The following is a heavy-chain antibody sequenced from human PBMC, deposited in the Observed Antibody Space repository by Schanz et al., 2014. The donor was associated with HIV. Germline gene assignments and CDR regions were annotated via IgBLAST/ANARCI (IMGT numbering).Heavy chain of an antibody. V-gene: IGHV3-7*01. J-gene: IGHJ3*02. CDR2: MNQDGSRK. D-gene: IGHD3-22*01. CDR1: GFTFSSYW. Sequence: EVQLLQSGGGLVQPGGSLRLSCAASGFTFSSYWMTWVRQAPGKGLEMVANMNQDGSRKYYVDSVKGRFTISRDNAANSLFLQMNSLRAEDTAVYYCVHDDSDNDGFEMWGQGTMVTVSS. CDR3: VHDDSDNDGFEM.